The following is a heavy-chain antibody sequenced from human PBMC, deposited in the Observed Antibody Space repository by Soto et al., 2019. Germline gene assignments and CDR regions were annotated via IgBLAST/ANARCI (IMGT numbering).Heavy chain of an antibody. J-gene: IGHJ6*03. Sequence: QLQLQESGPGLVKPSETLSLTCTVSGGSISSSSYYWGWIRQPPGKGLEWIGSIYYSGSTYYNPSLKSRVTISVDTSKNQFSLKLSSVTAADTAVYYCASLRRSSWYYYYYMDVWGKGTTVTVSS. V-gene: IGHV4-39*01. CDR1: GGSISSSSYY. CDR3: ASLRRSSWYYYYYMDV. D-gene: IGHD6-13*01. CDR2: IYYSGST.